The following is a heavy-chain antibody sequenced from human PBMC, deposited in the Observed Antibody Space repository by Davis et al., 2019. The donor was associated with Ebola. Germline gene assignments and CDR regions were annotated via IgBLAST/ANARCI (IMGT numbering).Heavy chain of an antibody. CDR2: ISSSSSYT. CDR1: GFTFSDYY. Sequence: PGGSLRLSCAASGFTFSDYYMSWIRQAPGKGLEWVSYISSSSSYTNYADSVKGRFTISRDNAKNSLYLQMNSLRAEDTAVYYCARDGKGSSSNAFDIWGQGTMVTVSS. D-gene: IGHD6-6*01. CDR3: ARDGKGSSSNAFDI. V-gene: IGHV3-11*06. J-gene: IGHJ3*02.